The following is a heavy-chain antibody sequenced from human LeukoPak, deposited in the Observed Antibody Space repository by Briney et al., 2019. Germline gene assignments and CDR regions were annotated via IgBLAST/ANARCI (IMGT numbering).Heavy chain of an antibody. J-gene: IGHJ6*02. Sequence: GASVKVSCRASGYTFTGYYMHWVRQAPGQGLEWMGWINPNSGGTNYAQKFQGRVTMTRDTSISTAYMELSRLRSGDTAVYYCARGAGATRSFYYYGMDVWGQGTTVTVSS. V-gene: IGHV1-2*02. D-gene: IGHD1-26*01. CDR1: GYTFTGYY. CDR3: ARGAGATRSFYYYGMDV. CDR2: INPNSGGT.